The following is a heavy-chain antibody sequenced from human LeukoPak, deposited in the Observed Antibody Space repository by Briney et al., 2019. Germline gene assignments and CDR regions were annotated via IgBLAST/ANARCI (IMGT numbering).Heavy chain of an antibody. D-gene: IGHD2-21*02. Sequence: GGSLRLSCAASGFTFSTYDMHWVRQAPGKGLEWVAFIRHDGSSKYYGDSVKGRFTISRDNSKNTLFLQMNSLRGDDTAIYFCAKTCGVNCYLINYWGQGTLVTVSS. CDR3: AKTCGVNCYLINY. V-gene: IGHV3-30*02. CDR1: GFTFSTYD. CDR2: IRHDGSSK. J-gene: IGHJ4*02.